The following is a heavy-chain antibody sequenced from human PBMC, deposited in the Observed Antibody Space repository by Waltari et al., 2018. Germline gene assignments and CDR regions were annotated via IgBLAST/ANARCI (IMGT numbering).Heavy chain of an antibody. CDR2: ISWNSGSI. CDR3: ASRLEDDYEFGY. CDR1: GFTFDDYA. J-gene: IGHJ4*02. V-gene: IGHV3-9*01. Sequence: EVQLVESGGGLVQPGRSLRLSCAASGFTFDDYAMHWVRQAPGKGLEWVSGISWNSGSIGYADSVKGRFTISRDNAKNSLYLQMNSLRAEDTAVYYCASRLEDDYEFGYWGQGTLVTVSS. D-gene: IGHD4-17*01.